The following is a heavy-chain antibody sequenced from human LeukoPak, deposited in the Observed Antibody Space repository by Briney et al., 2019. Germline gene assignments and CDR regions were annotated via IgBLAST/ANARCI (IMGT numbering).Heavy chain of an antibody. J-gene: IGHJ4*02. CDR3: ARLSDY. Sequence: SETLSLTCTVSGGAISSSSYYWGWIRQPPGKGLEWIGSINYSGNIYYNPSLNSRVTISVDTSKTQFSLKLSSVTAADTAVYYCARLSDYWGQGTLVTVPS. V-gene: IGHV4-39*01. CDR1: GGAISSSSYY. CDR2: INYSGNI.